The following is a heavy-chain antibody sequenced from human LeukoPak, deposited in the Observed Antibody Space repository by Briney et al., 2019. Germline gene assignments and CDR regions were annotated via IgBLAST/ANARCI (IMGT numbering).Heavy chain of an antibody. J-gene: IGHJ4*02. D-gene: IGHD3/OR15-3a*01. CDR2: ISWNSGSI. CDR3: ARGHFGLDY. V-gene: IGHV3-9*03. CDR1: GFTFDDYA. Sequence: SGGSLRLSCAASGFTFDDYAMHWVRQAPGKGLEWVSGISWNSGSIGYADSVKGRFTISRDTAKNSLYLQMNSLRAEDMAVYYCARGHFGLDYWGQGTLVTVSS.